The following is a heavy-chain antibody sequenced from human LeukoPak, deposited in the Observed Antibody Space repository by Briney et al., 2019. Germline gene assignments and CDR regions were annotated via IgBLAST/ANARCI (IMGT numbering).Heavy chain of an antibody. CDR3: ARDSCGGDCYFDY. D-gene: IGHD2-21*02. J-gene: IGHJ4*02. CDR1: GYTFTTYY. CDR2: INPNSGGT. V-gene: IGHV1-2*02. Sequence: GASVKVSCKASGYTFTTYYIHWVRQAPGQGLEWMGWINPNSGGTHYAQKFQGRVTMTSDTSISTAYMELSRLRSDDTAVYSCARDSCGGDCYFDYWGQGTLVTVSS.